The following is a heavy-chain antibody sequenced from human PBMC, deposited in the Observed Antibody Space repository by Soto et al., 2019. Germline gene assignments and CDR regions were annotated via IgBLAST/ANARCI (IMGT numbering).Heavy chain of an antibody. J-gene: IGHJ4*02. Sequence: PSETLSLTCAVAGGSIGSVGYSWTWIRQPPGKGLEWLGNIYHSGNTYYNPSLKSRVTISVDRSKNQFSLNLNSVTAADTAVYYCAREETGTLDYWGQGALVTVS. CDR1: GGSIGSVGYS. D-gene: IGHD1-7*01. V-gene: IGHV4-30-2*01. CDR3: AREETGTLDY. CDR2: IYHSGNT.